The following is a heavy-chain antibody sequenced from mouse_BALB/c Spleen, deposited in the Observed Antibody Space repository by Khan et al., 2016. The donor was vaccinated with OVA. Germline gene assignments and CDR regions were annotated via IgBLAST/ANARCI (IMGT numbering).Heavy chain of an antibody. J-gene: IGHJ4*01. CDR3: TRPSTTQYDYGMDY. V-gene: IGHV5-12-2*01. Sequence: EVELVESGGGLVQPGGSLKLSCAASGFTFSSYTMSWVRQTPDKRLEWVAFISHGGSSVYYPDTVKGRFTSSRDNAKNTLYLQISSLKSEDTAMYYCTRPSTTQYDYGMDYWGQGTSVIVSS. D-gene: IGHD1-1*01. CDR2: ISHGGSSV. CDR1: GFTFSSYT.